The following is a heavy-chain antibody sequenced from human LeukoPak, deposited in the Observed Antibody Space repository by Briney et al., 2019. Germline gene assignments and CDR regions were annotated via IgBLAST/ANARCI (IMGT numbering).Heavy chain of an antibody. CDR2: IYYSGST. D-gene: IGHD3-3*01. CDR1: GFSLSTSGVG. V-gene: IGHV4-39*01. J-gene: IGHJ4*02. CDR3: ARQKGPWSNAE. Sequence: SGPTLVKPTQTLTLTCTFSGFSLSTSGVGVGWIRQPPGKGLEWIGSIYYSGSTYYNPSLKSRVTISVDTSKNQFSLKLSSVTAADTAVYYCARQKGPWSNAEWGQGTLVTVSS.